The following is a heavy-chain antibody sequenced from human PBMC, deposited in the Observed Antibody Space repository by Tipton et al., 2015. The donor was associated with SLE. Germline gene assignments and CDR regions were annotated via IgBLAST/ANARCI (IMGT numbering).Heavy chain of an antibody. V-gene: IGHV4-39*01. Sequence: TLSLTCTVSGVSISGSNYYWDWIRQPPGKGPEWIGRITNNGNNYYIPSLQSRVTMSVDTSKNHFSLKLSSVTAADTAVYYCARHDTNYGRNWFDPWGQGTLVTVSS. CDR2: ITNNGNN. D-gene: IGHD2-8*01. CDR3: ARHDTNYGRNWFDP. CDR1: GVSISGSNYY. J-gene: IGHJ5*02.